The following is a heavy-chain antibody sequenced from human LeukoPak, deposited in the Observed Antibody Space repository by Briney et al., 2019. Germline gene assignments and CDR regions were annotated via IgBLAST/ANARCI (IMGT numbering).Heavy chain of an antibody. CDR3: ARGNYYYYYYMDV. CDR2: IYYSGST. CDR1: GGSISSYY. J-gene: IGHJ6*03. V-gene: IGHV4-59*01. Sequence: SETLSLTCTVSGGSISSYYWSWIRQPPGKGLEWIGYIYYSGSTNYNPSLKSRVTISVDTSKNQFSLKLSSVTAADTAVYYCARGNYYYYYYMDVWGKGTTVTISS.